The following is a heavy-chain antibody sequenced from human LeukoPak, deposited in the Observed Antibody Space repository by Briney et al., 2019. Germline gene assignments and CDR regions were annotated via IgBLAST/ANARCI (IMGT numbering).Heavy chain of an antibody. D-gene: IGHD1-26*01. J-gene: IGHJ4*02. V-gene: IGHV4-34*01. Sequence: SQTRSPACPVDAGSLSGYYWGWIRQLPGKGREWIGEINHSGSTNYNPPLKSRVTISVDTSQNQFSLKLSSVTAADTAVYYCARGSPFYSASYYTTTIYDYWGQRTPVTASS. CDR2: INHSGST. CDR1: AGSLSGYY. CDR3: ARGSPFYSASYYTTTIYDY.